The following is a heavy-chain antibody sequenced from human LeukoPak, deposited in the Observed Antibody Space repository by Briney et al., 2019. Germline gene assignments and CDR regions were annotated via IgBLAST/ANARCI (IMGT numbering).Heavy chain of an antibody. J-gene: IGHJ6*02. Sequence: GGSLRLSCAASGFTFDDYAMHWVRQAPGKGLEWVSGISWNSGSIGYADSVKGRFTISRDNAKNSLYLQMNSLRAEDTAVFYCARGQNFVVVWGQGTTVTVSS. CDR1: GFTFDDYA. D-gene: IGHD2/OR15-2a*01. CDR3: ARGQNFVVV. CDR2: ISWNSGSI. V-gene: IGHV3-9*01.